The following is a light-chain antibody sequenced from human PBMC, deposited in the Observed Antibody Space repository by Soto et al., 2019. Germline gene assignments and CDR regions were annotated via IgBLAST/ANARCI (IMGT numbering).Light chain of an antibody. CDR2: GAS. V-gene: IGKV3-15*01. J-gene: IGKJ3*01. Sequence: EIVMTQSPATLSVSPGERATLSCRASQSVSSNLAWYQQKPGQAPRLLISGASPRATGIPARFSGSGSGTEFTLTISSLQSEDFAVYDCQQYNNWVTFGPGTKVDIK. CDR3: QQYNNWVT. CDR1: QSVSSN.